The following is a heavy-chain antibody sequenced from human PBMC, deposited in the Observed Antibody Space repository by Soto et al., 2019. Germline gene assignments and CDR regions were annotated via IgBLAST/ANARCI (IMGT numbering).Heavy chain of an antibody. Sequence: PSETLSLTCAVSGGSISSGGYSWSWIRQPPGKGLEWIGSIYYSGSTYYNPSLKSRVTISIDTSKNQFSLKLGSVTAADTAVYYCARSGIAVAGYPPYYFDYWGQGTLVTVSS. D-gene: IGHD6-19*01. V-gene: IGHV4-30-2*03. J-gene: IGHJ4*02. CDR2: IYYSGST. CDR1: GGSISSGGYS. CDR3: ARSGIAVAGYPPYYFDY.